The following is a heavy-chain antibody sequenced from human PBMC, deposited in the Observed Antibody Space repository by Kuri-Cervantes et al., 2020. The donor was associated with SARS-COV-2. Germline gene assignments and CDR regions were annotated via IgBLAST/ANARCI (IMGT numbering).Heavy chain of an antibody. CDR3: VRDGDHWNFDY. J-gene: IGHJ4*02. CDR1: GFTFSSYA. CDR2: ISGSGDST. D-gene: IGHD1-1*01. V-gene: IGHV3-23*01. Sequence: GESLKISCAASGFTFSSYAMSWVRQGPGKGLEWVSAISGSGDSTYYADSVKGRFTLSRDNAKNMLFLQMNSLRAEDTAVYYCVRDGDHWNFDYWGQGTLVTVSS.